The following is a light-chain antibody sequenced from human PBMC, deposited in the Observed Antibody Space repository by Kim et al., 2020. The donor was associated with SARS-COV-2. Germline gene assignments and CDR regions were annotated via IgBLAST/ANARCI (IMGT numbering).Light chain of an antibody. V-gene: IGLV1-47*01. CDR3: ATWDDTLNGPV. CDR1: RSNIGNNY. J-gene: IGLJ1*01. Sequence: QSALTQPASASATPGQGVSISCSGGRSNIGNNYVYWYQHLPGRAPRLLVYKDSQRPSAVPDRFSGSKSGTSASLAISGLQSDDEAHYYCATWDDTLNGPVFGGGTKVTVL. CDR2: KDS.